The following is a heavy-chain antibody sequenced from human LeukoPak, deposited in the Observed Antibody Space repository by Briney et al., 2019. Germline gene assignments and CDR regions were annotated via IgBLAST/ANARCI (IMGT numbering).Heavy chain of an antibody. V-gene: IGHV1-2*06. Sequence: VASVKVSCKASGYTFTGYYIHWVRQAPGQGLEWMGRINPNSGGTNYAQKFQGRATMTRDTPISTAYMELSRLSSDDPAVYYCARDYDFCSGYPDYWGQGTLVTVSS. CDR1: GYTFTGYY. D-gene: IGHD3-3*01. J-gene: IGHJ4*02. CDR2: INPNSGGT. CDR3: ARDYDFCSGYPDY.